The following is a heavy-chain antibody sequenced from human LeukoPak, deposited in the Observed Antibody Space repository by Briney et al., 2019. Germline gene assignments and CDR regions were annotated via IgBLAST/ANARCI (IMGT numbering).Heavy chain of an antibody. Sequence: GGSLRLSCAASGFTFSTYSMNWVSQAPGKGLEWVSSISSSSSYMYNADSVKGRFTISRDNAKNSLYLQMNSLRVEDTAVYYCAREPAYNSPPSWGQGTLVTVSS. CDR1: GFTFSTYS. D-gene: IGHD1-14*01. CDR3: AREPAYNSPPS. J-gene: IGHJ5*02. V-gene: IGHV3-21*06. CDR2: ISSSSSYM.